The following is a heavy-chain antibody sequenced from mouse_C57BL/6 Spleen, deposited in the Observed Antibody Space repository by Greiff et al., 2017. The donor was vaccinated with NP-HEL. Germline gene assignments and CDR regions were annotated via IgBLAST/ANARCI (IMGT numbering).Heavy chain of an antibody. J-gene: IGHJ4*01. D-gene: IGHD2-4*01. CDR2: ISNGGGST. Sequence: EVKLVESGGGLVQPGGSLKLSCAASGFTFSDYYMYWVRQTPEKRLEWVAYISNGGGSTYYPDNVKGRFTISRDNAKNTLYLQMSRLKSEDTAMYYCARIYYDYDGYAMDYWGQGTSVTVSS. V-gene: IGHV5-12*01. CDR3: ARIYYDYDGYAMDY. CDR1: GFTFSDYY.